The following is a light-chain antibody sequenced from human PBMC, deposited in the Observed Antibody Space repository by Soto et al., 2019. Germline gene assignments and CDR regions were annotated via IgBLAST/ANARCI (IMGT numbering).Light chain of an antibody. J-gene: IGLJ1*01. V-gene: IGLV7-46*01. CDR3: LLSYHGGPYV. CDR2: DTD. Sequence: QAVVTQEPSVTVSPGGTVTLTCDSSTGPVTSGHYPYWFQQKPGQAPTTLIFDTDKRHSWTPARFSGALLGGKAALSLSGAQPDDEAEYYCLLSYHGGPYVFGTGTKVTV. CDR1: TGPVTSGHY.